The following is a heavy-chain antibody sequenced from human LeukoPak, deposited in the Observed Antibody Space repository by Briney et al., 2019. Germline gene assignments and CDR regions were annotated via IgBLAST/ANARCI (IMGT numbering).Heavy chain of an antibody. J-gene: IGHJ4*02. CDR2: IYYSGST. D-gene: IGHD1-1*01. CDR1: GGSISSSSYY. V-gene: IGHV4-39*01. Sequence: PSETLSLTCTVSGGSISSSSYYWGWIRQPPGKGLEWIGSIYYSGSTYYNPSLKSRVTISVDTSKNQFSLKLSSVTAADTAVYYCACPRNDWNAWSDFDYWGQGTLVTVSS. CDR3: ACPRNDWNAWSDFDY.